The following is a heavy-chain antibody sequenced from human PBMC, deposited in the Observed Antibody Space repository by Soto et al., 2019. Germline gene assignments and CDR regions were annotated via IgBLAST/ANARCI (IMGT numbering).Heavy chain of an antibody. CDR3: ARGYYDSSGYLIRRYFDY. CDR2: INAGNGNT. D-gene: IGHD3-22*01. CDR1: GYTFTSYA. J-gene: IGHJ4*02. V-gene: IGHV1-3*01. Sequence: ASVKVSCKASGYTFTSYAMHWVRQAPGQRLEWMGWINAGNGNTKYSQKFQGRVTITRDTSASTAYMELSSLRSEDTAVYYCARGYYDSSGYLIRRYFDYWGQGTLVTVSS.